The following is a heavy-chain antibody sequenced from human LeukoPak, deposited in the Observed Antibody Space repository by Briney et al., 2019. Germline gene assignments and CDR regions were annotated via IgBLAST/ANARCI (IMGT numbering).Heavy chain of an antibody. V-gene: IGHV4-39*07. CDR2: IYYSGST. J-gene: IGHJ3*02. Sequence: SETLSLTCTVSGGSISSSSYYWGCIRQPPGKGLECIGSIYYSGSTYYNPSLKSRVTISVDTSKNQFSLKLSSVTAADTAVYYCARASPTIFGVVIIDDAFDIWGQGTMVTVSS. CDR1: GGSISSSSYY. D-gene: IGHD3-3*01. CDR3: ARASPTIFGVVIIDDAFDI.